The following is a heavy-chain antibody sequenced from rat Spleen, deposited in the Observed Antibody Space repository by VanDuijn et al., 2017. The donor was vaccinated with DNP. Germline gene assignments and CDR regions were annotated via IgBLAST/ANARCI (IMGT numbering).Heavy chain of an antibody. V-gene: IGHV5-7*01. Sequence: EVQLVESGGGPVQPGRSLKLSCAASGFTFSDYAMAWVRQAPKKGLEWVATISYNGGTPYYRDSVKGRFTISRDNAKSTLYLQMDSLRSEDTATYYCAGRPPPTRGPFDYWGQGVTVTVSS. CDR1: GFTFSDYA. D-gene: IGHD1-4*01. J-gene: IGHJ2*01. CDR2: ISYNGGTP. CDR3: AGRPPPTRGPFDY.